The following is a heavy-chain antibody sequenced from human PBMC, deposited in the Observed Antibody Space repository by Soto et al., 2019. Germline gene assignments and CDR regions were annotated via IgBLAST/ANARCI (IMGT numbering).Heavy chain of an antibody. CDR1: GFTFSSYA. J-gene: IGHJ4*02. D-gene: IGHD2-2*01. V-gene: IGHV3-23*01. CDR2: ISGSGGST. CDR3: AKMSKGEGTYCSSTSCYVGLAVAGPFDY. Sequence: GESLKISCAASGFTFSSYAMSWVRQAPGKGLEWVSAISGSGGSTYYADSVKGRFTISRDNSKNTLYLQMNSLRAEDTAVYYCAKMSKGEGTYCSSTSCYVGLAVAGPFDYWGQGTLVTVSS.